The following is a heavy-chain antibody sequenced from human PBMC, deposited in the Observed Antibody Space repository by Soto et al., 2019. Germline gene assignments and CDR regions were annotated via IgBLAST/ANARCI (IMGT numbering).Heavy chain of an antibody. Sequence: QVQLQESGPGLVKPSGTLSLTCAVSGGSVSSSSWWSWVRQPPGKGLEWIGEVYQSGTTNYNPSLKSRVTMSGDKSKNQFSLKVSSVTAADTAMYHCARDYGGLYFDLWGRGTLVTVSS. V-gene: IGHV4-4*02. CDR1: GGSVSSSSW. CDR3: ARDYGGLYFDL. CDR2: VYQSGTT. D-gene: IGHD4-17*01. J-gene: IGHJ2*01.